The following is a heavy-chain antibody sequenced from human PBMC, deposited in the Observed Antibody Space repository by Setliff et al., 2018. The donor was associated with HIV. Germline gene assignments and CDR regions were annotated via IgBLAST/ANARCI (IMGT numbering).Heavy chain of an antibody. D-gene: IGHD3-16*02. V-gene: IGHV3-21*01. Sequence: GGSLRLSCAASGFTFDSHSMNWVRQAPGKGLEWVSSISSSSSYIYYADSVKGRFTISRDNAKNSLYLQMNSLRAEDTAVYYCASGGFGGVIPTNPYYYYYMDVWGKGTTVTVSS. CDR2: ISSSSSYI. CDR1: GFTFDSHS. J-gene: IGHJ6*03. CDR3: ASGGFGGVIPTNPYYYYYMDV.